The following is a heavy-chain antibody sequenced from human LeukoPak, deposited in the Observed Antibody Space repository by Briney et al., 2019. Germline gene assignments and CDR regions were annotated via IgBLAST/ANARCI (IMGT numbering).Heavy chain of an antibody. Sequence: ASVKVSCKASGYTFTSYARHWVRQAPGQRLEWMGWINAGNGNTKYSQKFQGRVTITRDTSASTAYMELSSLRSEDTAVYYCARVYAGYCSGGSCYSDYFDYWGQGTLVTVSS. CDR3: ARVYAGYCSGGSCYSDYFDY. J-gene: IGHJ4*02. V-gene: IGHV1-3*01. D-gene: IGHD2-15*01. CDR2: INAGNGNT. CDR1: GYTFTSYA.